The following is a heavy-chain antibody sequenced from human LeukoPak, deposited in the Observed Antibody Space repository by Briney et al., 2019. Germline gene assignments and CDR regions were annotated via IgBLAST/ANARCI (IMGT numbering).Heavy chain of an antibody. J-gene: IGHJ4*02. V-gene: IGHV3-30-3*01. CDR3: ATTPRDGYNYAFDY. CDR1: GFTFSSYA. CDR2: ISYDGSNK. D-gene: IGHD5-24*01. Sequence: GRSLRLSCAASGFTFSSYAVHWVRQAPGKGLEWVAVISYDGSNKYYADSVKGRFTISRDNSKNTLYLQMNSLRAEDTAVYYCATTPRDGYNYAFDYWGQGTLVTVSS.